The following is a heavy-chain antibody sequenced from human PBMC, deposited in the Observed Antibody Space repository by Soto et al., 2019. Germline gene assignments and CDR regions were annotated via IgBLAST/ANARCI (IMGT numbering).Heavy chain of an antibody. J-gene: IGHJ5*02. CDR1: GFTLSSCA. Sequence: EVQLLESGGGLVQPGGSLRLSCAAYGFTLSSCAMTWVRQAPGKGLEWVSTIGDSGGATYYAYSVTGRCTVSRDNSKNTLYLQMSSLTAEDTAVYYCEKGAWGTANNGFDPWGQGTLVTVSS. CDR3: EKGAWGTANNGFDP. V-gene: IGHV3-23*01. CDR2: IGDSGGAT. D-gene: IGHD7-27*01.